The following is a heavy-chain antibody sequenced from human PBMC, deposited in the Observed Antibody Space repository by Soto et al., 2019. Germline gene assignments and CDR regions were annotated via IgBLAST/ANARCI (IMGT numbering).Heavy chain of an antibody. CDR3: ARGPAYIDGWRTFDL. V-gene: IGHV4-61*08. CDR2: TYYNGDT. D-gene: IGHD6-19*01. CDR1: DDSFRGAEYY. Sequence: SETLSLTCTVSDDSFRGAEYYWSWIRQPLGKGPEWIGYTYYNGDTKYNPALRSRVTMSEDTSKNQFSLRLSSVTAADTAVYFCARGPAYIDGWRTFDLWDRGILVTVSS. J-gene: IGHJ4*02.